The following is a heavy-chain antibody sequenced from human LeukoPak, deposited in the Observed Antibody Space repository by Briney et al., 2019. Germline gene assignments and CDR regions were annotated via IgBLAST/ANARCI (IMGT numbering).Heavy chain of an antibody. V-gene: IGHV3-30*02. Sequence: GGSLRLSCAASGFTFSSYGMHWVRQTPGKGLEWVTFIQYDGSNKFYADSVKGRFTISRDNSKNTLYLQMNSLRAEDTAVYYCARDQIVDTEMYSPYYYGMDVWGQGTTVTVSS. J-gene: IGHJ6*02. CDR1: GFTFSSYG. D-gene: IGHD1-26*01. CDR3: ARDQIVDTEMYSPYYYGMDV. CDR2: IQYDGSNK.